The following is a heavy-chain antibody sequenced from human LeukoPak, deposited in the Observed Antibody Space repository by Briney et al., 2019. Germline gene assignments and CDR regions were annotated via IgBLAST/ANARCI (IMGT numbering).Heavy chain of an antibody. CDR3: ARAPYNWKVWFDP. D-gene: IGHD1-20*01. CDR1: GYTFTGYY. Sequence: ASVKVSCKASGYTFTGYYMHWVRQAPGQGLEWMGWINPNSGGTNYAQKFQGRVTMTRDTSISTAYMELSRLRSDDTAVYYCARAPYNWKVWFDPWGQGTLVTVSS. J-gene: IGHJ5*02. CDR2: INPNSGGT. V-gene: IGHV1-2*02.